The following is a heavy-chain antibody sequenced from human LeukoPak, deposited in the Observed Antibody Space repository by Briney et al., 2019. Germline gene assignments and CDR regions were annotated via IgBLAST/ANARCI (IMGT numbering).Heavy chain of an antibody. Sequence: ASVKVSCKASGYTFTSYDINWVRQAPGQGLEWMGWMNPNSGNTGSAQKFQGRVTMTRNTSISTAYMELSSLRSEDTAVYYCARGTITMVRGLTIRFNWFDPWGQGTLVTVSS. D-gene: IGHD3-10*01. V-gene: IGHV1-8*01. CDR1: GYTFTSYD. CDR3: ARGTITMVRGLTIRFNWFDP. J-gene: IGHJ5*02. CDR2: MNPNSGNT.